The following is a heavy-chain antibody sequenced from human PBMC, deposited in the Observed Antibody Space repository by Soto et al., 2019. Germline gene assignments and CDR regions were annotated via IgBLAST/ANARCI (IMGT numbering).Heavy chain of an antibody. V-gene: IGHV4-4*02. CDR3: ARDLPGLVRGASSNWFDP. CDR1: GGSISSSNW. CDR2: IYHSGST. J-gene: IGHJ5*02. D-gene: IGHD3-10*01. Sequence: QVQLQESGPGLVKPSGTLSLTCAVSGGSISSSNWWSWVRQPPGKGLEWIGEIYHSGSTNYNPSLKSRVPISVDKSKNQFSLKLSSVTAADPAVYYCARDLPGLVRGASSNWFDPWGQGTLVTVSS.